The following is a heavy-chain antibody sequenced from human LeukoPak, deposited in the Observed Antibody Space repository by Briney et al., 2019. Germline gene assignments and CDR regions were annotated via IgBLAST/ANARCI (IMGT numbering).Heavy chain of an antibody. CDR1: GFTFSIDA. CDR3: AREVGAAAEPLDY. CDR2: ISYDGSNK. V-gene: IGHV3-30*01. D-gene: IGHD6-13*01. J-gene: IGHJ4*02. Sequence: GGSLRLSCAASGFTFSIDAMHWVSQAPGKGLEWVAVISYDGSNKYYADSVKGRFTISRDNSKNTLYLQMNSLRAEDTAVYYCAREVGAAAEPLDYWGQGTLVTVSS.